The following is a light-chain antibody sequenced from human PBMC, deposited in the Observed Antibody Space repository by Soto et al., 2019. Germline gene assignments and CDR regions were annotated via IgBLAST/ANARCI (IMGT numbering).Light chain of an antibody. CDR1: QSIGNY. J-gene: IGKJ4*01. Sequence: ELVLTQSPASLSLPPGERATVSWKASQSIGNYLAWYQQKPGQPHRLIMYDVYNRATGIKARFSGSGSGTDFTLTVKSLEPEDVAVYYCKKRNNWPLTGGGGTKGDI. CDR2: DVY. CDR3: KKRNNWPLT. V-gene: IGKV3-11*01.